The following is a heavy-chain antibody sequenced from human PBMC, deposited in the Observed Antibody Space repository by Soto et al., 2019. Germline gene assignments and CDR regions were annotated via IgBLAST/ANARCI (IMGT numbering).Heavy chain of an antibody. Sequence: SVKVSCKASGYTFTSYGISWVRQAPGQGLEWMGGIIPIFGTANYAQKFQGRVTITADESTSTAYMELSSLRSEDTAVYYCASASTYCSGGSCYWYFDYWGQGTLVTVSS. CDR2: IIPIFGTA. D-gene: IGHD2-15*01. CDR3: ASASTYCSGGSCYWYFDY. CDR1: GYTFTSYG. J-gene: IGHJ4*02. V-gene: IGHV1-69*13.